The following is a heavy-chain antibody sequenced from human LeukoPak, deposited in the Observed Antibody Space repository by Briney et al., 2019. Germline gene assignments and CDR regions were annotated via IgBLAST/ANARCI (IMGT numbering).Heavy chain of an antibody. Sequence: PPETLSLTCIVSGGSITDYYWSWIRQPAGKGLEWIGRIYTSGSTKYNPSLKSRVTISVDTSKNQFSLKVTSVTAADTAVYYCARDYSGDSWFDPWGQGTLVTVSS. CDR3: ARDYSGDSWFDP. D-gene: IGHD2-21*02. CDR2: IYTSGST. V-gene: IGHV4-4*07. CDR1: GGSITDYY. J-gene: IGHJ5*02.